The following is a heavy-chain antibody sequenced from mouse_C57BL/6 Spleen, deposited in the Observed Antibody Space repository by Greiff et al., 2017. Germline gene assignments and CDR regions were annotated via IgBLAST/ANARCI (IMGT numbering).Heavy chain of an antibody. Sequence: QVQLQQPGAELVKPGASVKLSCKASGYTFTSYWMHWVKQRPGQGLEWIGMIHPNSGSTNYNEKFKSKATLTVDKSSTTAYMQLSSLTSEDSAVYNCERVDYGSSDWDFEVWGTGTTVTVSS. CDR2: IHPNSGST. CDR3: ERVDYGSSDWDFEV. D-gene: IGHD1-1*01. J-gene: IGHJ1*03. CDR1: GYTFTSYW. V-gene: IGHV1-64*01.